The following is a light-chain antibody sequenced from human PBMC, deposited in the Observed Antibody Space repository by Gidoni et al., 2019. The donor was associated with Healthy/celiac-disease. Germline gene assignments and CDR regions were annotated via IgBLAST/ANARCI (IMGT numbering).Light chain of an antibody. Sequence: DIQMTQSPSSLSASVGDRVTITCRASQSISSYLNWYQQKPGKAPSLQSGVPSRFSGSGSGTDFTLTISSLQPEDLATYYCQQSYSTLQYTFGQGTKLEIK. CDR1: QSISSY. CDR3: QQSYSTLQYT. V-gene: IGKV1-39*01. J-gene: IGKJ2*01.